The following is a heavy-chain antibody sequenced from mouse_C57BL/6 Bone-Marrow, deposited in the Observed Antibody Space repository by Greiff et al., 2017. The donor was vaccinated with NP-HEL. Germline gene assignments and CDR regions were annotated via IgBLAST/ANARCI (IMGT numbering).Heavy chain of an antibody. Sequence: QVQLQQSGPELVKPGASVKLSCKASGYTFTSYDINWVKQRPGQGLEWIGWISPRDGSTTYNEKFKGQATLTVDTSSSTAYMELHSLTSDDSAVYVCARFNWDFDYWGQGTTLTVSS. CDR1: GYTFTSYD. CDR2: ISPRDGST. J-gene: IGHJ2*01. CDR3: ARFNWDFDY. D-gene: IGHD4-1*01. V-gene: IGHV1-85*01.